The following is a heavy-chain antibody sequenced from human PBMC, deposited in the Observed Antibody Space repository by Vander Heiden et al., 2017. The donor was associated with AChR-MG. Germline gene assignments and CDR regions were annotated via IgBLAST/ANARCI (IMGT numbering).Heavy chain of an antibody. D-gene: IGHD3-16*01. CDR3: ARGRRGGGELDY. Sequence: QVQLQESGPGLVKPSQTLSLTCTVSGSSISSGAYYWSWIRQHPGKGLGGMGYIYDSGSTYYTPSLKSRLTISLDTSKNRFSLKLSSVTAADTAVYYWARGRRGGGELDYWGQGTLVTVSS. V-gene: IGHV4-31*03. CDR2: IYDSGST. J-gene: IGHJ4*02. CDR1: GSSISSGAYY.